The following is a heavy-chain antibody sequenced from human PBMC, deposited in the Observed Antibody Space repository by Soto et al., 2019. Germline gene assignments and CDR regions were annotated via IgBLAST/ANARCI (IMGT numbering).Heavy chain of an antibody. CDR1: GYTFTSYG. CDR3: AREKRPRITGTMTNWFDP. V-gene: IGHV1-18*01. CDR2: ISAYNGNT. Sequence: GPPVKVSCKASGYTFTSYGISWVRQAPGQGLEWMGWISAYNGNTNFAQNLQGRVTMTTDTSTSTAYMELRSLRSDDTAVYYCAREKRPRITGTMTNWFDPWGQGTLVTVSS. J-gene: IGHJ5*02. D-gene: IGHD1-7*01.